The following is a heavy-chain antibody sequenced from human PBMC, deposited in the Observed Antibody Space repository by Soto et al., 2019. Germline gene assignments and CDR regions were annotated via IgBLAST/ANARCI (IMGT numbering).Heavy chain of an antibody. CDR2: IWYDGSNK. D-gene: IGHD2-8*01. CDR1: GFTFSSYG. Sequence: GGSLRLSCAASGFTFSSYGMHWVRQAPGKGLEWVAVIWYDGSNKYYADPVKGRFTISRDNSKNTLYLPMNSLRAEDTAVYYCARDGNVYDLPPPQDYWGQGTLVTVSS. V-gene: IGHV3-33*01. J-gene: IGHJ4*02. CDR3: ARDGNVYDLPPPQDY.